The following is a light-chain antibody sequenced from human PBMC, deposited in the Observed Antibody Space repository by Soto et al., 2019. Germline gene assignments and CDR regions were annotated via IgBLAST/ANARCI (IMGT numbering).Light chain of an antibody. J-gene: IGKJ3*01. Sequence: EVVLTQSPATLSLSPGERATLSCRASQSVSNYLAWYQQKPGQAPRLLIYDASNRATGIPVRFSGSGSGTDFTLTNSSLEPEDFAVYYCQQRTNWIFTFGPGTRVDIK. CDR3: QQRTNWIFT. CDR2: DAS. V-gene: IGKV3-11*01. CDR1: QSVSNY.